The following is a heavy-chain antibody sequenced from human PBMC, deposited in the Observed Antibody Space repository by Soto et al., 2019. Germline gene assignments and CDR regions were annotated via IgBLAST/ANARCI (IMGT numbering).Heavy chain of an antibody. V-gene: IGHV3-74*01. CDR1: GETVWISG. CDR3: ARDARYYYMDV. D-gene: IGHD6-6*01. J-gene: IGHJ6*03. Sequence: GCSPELACAASGETVWISGVDGVRQAPGKGLVWVSHINNDGSSTIYADSVRGRFTISRDNAKNTLYLEMNGLRAEDTAVYFCARDARYYYMDVWGKGTTVTVSS. CDR2: INNDGSST.